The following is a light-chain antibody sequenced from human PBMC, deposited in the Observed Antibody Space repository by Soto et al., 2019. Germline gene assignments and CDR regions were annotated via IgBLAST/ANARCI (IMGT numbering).Light chain of an antibody. J-gene: IGLJ1*01. CDR3: SSYTTSSTYV. CDR1: SSDVGGYNY. CDR2: DVS. V-gene: IGLV2-14*01. Sequence: QSVLTQPASVSGSPGQSITISCTGTSSDVGGYNYVSWYQQHPGKAPKLMIYDVSNRPSGVSNRFSGSKSGNTASLTISGLQAEDEADYHCSSYTTSSTYVFGTGTKGTV.